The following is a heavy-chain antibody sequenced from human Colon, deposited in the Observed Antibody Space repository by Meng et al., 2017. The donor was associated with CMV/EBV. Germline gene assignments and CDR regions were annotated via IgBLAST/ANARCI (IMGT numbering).Heavy chain of an antibody. D-gene: IGHD5-24*01. V-gene: IGHV3-21*01. Sequence: GESLKISCAASGFTLSSHSMSWVRQALGKGLEWVSSISSSSDYIYYTDSVKGRFSISRDNAQNSLFLQMNSLRAEDTAVYYCARDMAEDSYYYYGLDVWGQGTTVTVSS. CDR2: ISSSSDYI. CDR1: GFTLSSHS. CDR3: ARDMAEDSYYYYGLDV. J-gene: IGHJ6*02.